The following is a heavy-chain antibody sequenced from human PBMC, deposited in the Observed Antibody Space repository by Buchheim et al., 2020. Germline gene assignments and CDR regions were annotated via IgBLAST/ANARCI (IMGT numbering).Heavy chain of an antibody. CDR3: AKGYYDILTGYYRGYYYGMDA. D-gene: IGHD3-9*01. J-gene: IGHJ6*02. CDR2: ISYDGSNK. Sequence: QVQLVESGGGVVQPGRSLRLSCAASGFTFSSYGMHWVRQAPGKGLEWVAVISYDGSNKYYADSVKGRFTISRDNSKNTLYLQMNSLRAEDTAVYYCAKGYYDILTGYYRGYYYGMDAWGQGTT. CDR1: GFTFSSYG. V-gene: IGHV3-30*18.